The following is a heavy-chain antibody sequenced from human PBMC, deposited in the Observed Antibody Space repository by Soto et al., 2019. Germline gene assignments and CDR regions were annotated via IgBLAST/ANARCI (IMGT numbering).Heavy chain of an antibody. CDR1: GGTFSSYA. V-gene: IGHV1-69*01. CDR2: IIPIFGTA. J-gene: IGHJ3*02. D-gene: IGHD3-22*01. CDR3: ARADYYDSSGYYYDASDI. Sequence: QVQLVQSGAEVKKPGSSVKVSCKASGGTFSSYAISWVRQAPGQGLEWMGGIIPIFGTANYAQKFQVRVTITADESTSTAYMELSSLRSEDTAVYYCARADYYDSSGYYYDASDIWGQGTMVTVSS.